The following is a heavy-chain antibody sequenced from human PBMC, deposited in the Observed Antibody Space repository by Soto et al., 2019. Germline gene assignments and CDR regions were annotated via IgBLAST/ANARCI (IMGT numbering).Heavy chain of an antibody. CDR3: ARDWGSGWHYGMDV. D-gene: IGHD6-19*01. Sequence: PGGSLKLGCAASGVTVSSYSINGVLQAPGKGLEWVSSISSSSSYIYYADSVKGRFTISRDNAKNSLYLQMNSLRAEDTAVYYCARDWGSGWHYGMDVWGQGTTVTVSS. V-gene: IGHV3-21*01. CDR1: GVTVSSYS. J-gene: IGHJ6*02. CDR2: ISSSSSYI.